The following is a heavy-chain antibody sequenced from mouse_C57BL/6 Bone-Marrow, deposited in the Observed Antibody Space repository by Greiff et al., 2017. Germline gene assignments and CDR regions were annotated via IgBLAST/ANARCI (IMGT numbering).Heavy chain of an antibody. D-gene: IGHD2-4*01. Sequence: EVQLMESGPGLVKPSQSLSLTCSVTGYSITSGYYWNWIRQFPGNKLEWMGYISYDGSNNYNPSLKNRISITRDTSKNQFFLKLNSVTTEDTATYYCARDGYYDYEAWFAYWGQGTLVTVSA. CDR2: ISYDGSN. J-gene: IGHJ3*01. CDR3: ARDGYYDYEAWFAY. V-gene: IGHV3-6*01. CDR1: GYSITSGYY.